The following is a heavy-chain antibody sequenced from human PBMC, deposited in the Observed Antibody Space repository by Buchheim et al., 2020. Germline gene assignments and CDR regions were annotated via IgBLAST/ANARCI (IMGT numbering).Heavy chain of an antibody. CDR2: IYWDDDK. J-gene: IGHJ5*02. CDR1: GFSLSTSGVG. D-gene: IGHD2-2*01. Sequence: QITLKESGPTLVKPTQTLTLTCTFSGFSLSTSGVGVCWIRQPPGKALEWLALIYWDDDKRYSPSLTSRLTITKDTSKTQVVLTMTNMDPVDTATYYCAHSTYCSSTSCYRAWFDPWGQGTL. CDR3: AHSTYCSSTSCYRAWFDP. V-gene: IGHV2-5*02.